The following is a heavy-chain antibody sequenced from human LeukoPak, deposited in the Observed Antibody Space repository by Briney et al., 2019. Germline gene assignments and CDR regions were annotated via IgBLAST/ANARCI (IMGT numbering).Heavy chain of an antibody. V-gene: IGHV4-31*03. CDR2: IYYSGST. D-gene: IGHD3-3*01. CDR3: ALGRTYYDFWSGYYTRWFDR. CDR1: GGSISSGGYY. J-gene: IGHJ5*02. Sequence: SQTLSLTCTVSGGSISSGGYYWSWVRQHPGTGLEWIGYIYYSGSTYYNPSLKSRVTISVDTSKNQFSLKLSSVTAADTAVYYCALGRTYYDFWSGYYTRWFDRWGQGTLVTVSS.